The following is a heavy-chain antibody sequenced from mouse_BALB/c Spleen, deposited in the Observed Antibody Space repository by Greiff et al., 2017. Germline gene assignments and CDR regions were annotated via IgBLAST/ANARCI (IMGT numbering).Heavy chain of an antibody. Sequence: EVQLQQSGTVLARPGASVKMSCKASGYSFTSYWMHWVKQRPGQGLEWIGAIYPGNSDTSYNQKFKGKAKLTAVTSDSTAYMELSSLTSEDSAVYDCTRLFYRPWFAYWGEGTLVTVSA. CDR2: IYPGNSDT. V-gene: IGHV1-5*01. J-gene: IGHJ3*01. CDR3: TRLFYRPWFAY. D-gene: IGHD2-14*01. CDR1: GYSFTSYW.